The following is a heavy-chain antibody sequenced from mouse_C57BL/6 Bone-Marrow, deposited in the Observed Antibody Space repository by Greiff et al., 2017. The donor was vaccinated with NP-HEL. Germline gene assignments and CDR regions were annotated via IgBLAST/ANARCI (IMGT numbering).Heavy chain of an antibody. V-gene: IGHV1-59*01. CDR1: GYTFTSYW. J-gene: IGHJ1*03. Sequence: QVQLQQPGAELVRPGTSVKLSCKASGYTFTSYWMHWVKQRPGQGLEWIGVIDPSDSSTNYNQKFKGKATLTVDTSSSTAYMQLSSLTSEDSAVYSCATVVPHWYFDVWGTGTTVTVSS. CDR2: IDPSDSST. CDR3: ATVVPHWYFDV. D-gene: IGHD1-1*01.